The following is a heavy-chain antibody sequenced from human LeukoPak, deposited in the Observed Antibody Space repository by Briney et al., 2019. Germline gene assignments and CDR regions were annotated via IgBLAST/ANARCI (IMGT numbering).Heavy chain of an antibody. Sequence: PGGSLRLSCAASGIIVSNNYMSWVRQAPGRGLEWVSVIYSGGSTYYADSVKGRFTISRDNSKNTLYLQMNSLRAEDTAVYYCARYDFWSGYPAAFDIWGQGTMVTVSS. D-gene: IGHD3-3*01. CDR1: GIIVSNNY. J-gene: IGHJ3*02. CDR2: IYSGGST. CDR3: ARYDFWSGYPAAFDI. V-gene: IGHV3-53*01.